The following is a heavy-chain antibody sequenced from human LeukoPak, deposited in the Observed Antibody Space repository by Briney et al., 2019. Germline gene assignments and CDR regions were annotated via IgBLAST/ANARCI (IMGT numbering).Heavy chain of an antibody. Sequence: PSQTLSLTCTVSGGSINSGSYSWTWIRQPAGKGLEWIGYIYYSGSTNYNPSLKSRVTISVDTSKNQFSLKLSSVTAADTAVYYCARDRILRAIGMDVWGKGTTVTVSS. CDR2: IYYSGST. J-gene: IGHJ6*04. CDR1: GGSINSGSYS. V-gene: IGHV4-61*10. CDR3: ARDRILRAIGMDV. D-gene: IGHD4-17*01.